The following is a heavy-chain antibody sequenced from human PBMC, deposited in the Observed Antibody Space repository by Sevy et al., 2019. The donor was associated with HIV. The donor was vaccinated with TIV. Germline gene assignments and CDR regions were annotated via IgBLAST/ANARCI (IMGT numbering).Heavy chain of an antibody. V-gene: IGHV3-7*01. J-gene: IGHJ3*01. CDR2: IKQDGSEQ. CDR1: GFTFSTYW. D-gene: IGHD1-26*01. CDR3: VRDFFYTGSYLSAFGF. Sequence: GGSLRLSCVASGFTFSTYWMSWVRQTPGKGLEWVANIKQDGSEQYYVDSVKGRFTISRDNAKNSLFLQMNSLRAEDTAVYHCVRDFFYTGSYLSAFGFWGQGTMVTVSS.